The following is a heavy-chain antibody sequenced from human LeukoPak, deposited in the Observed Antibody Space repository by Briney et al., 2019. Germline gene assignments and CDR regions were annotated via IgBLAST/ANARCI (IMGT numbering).Heavy chain of an antibody. CDR1: GDTFSSYY. V-gene: IGHV1-46*01. D-gene: IGHD3-22*01. Sequence: ASVKVSCKASGDTFSSYYMHWVRQAPGQGLEWMGRINPSGGSITYAQMFQGRVTMTGDMSTSTVYMELSSLRSEDTSVYYCARGRHYYESSDYYYEGDAFDVWGQGTMVTVSS. J-gene: IGHJ3*01. CDR2: INPSGGSI. CDR3: ARGRHYYESSDYYYEGDAFDV.